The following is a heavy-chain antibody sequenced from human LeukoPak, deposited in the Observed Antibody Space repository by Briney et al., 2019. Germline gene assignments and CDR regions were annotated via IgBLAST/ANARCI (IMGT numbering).Heavy chain of an antibody. CDR2: IKQDGREN. V-gene: IGHV3-7*01. D-gene: IGHD6-6*01. J-gene: IGHJ4*02. CDR3: ARGRGAARIFAN. CDR1: GFTFSSYW. Sequence: GGALRLSCSASGFTFSSYWMSWVRQAPGKGLEWVANIKQDGRENYYVDAENGRFTSSIDNAKNSRDVQMNSRGADGMAVDECARGRGAARIFANWRQGTLVTVSS.